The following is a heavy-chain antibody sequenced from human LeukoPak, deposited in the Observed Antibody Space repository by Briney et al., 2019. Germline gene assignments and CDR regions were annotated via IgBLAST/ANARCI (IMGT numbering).Heavy chain of an antibody. Sequence: SETLSLTCTVSGGPISSYYWSWIRQPPGKGLEWIGYIYYSGSTNYNPSLKSRVTISLDTSKNRSSLKLSSVTAADTAVYYCARLGGGWNDYWGQGTLVTVSS. CDR1: GGPISSYY. D-gene: IGHD3-10*01. J-gene: IGHJ4*02. CDR3: ARLGGGWNDY. CDR2: IYYSGST. V-gene: IGHV4-59*08.